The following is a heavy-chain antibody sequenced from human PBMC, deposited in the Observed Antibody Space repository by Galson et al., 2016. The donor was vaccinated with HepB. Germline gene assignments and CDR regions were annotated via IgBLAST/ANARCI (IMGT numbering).Heavy chain of an antibody. CDR1: GFTFSNYA. Sequence: SLRLSCAASGFTFSNYAMSWVRQAPGKGLEWVGRIKRKSDGETTDYAAPVKGRFSISRDDSKNTLYLQMNSLKTEDTAVYYCTTNSFGYDSFDYWGQGTLVTVSS. J-gene: IGHJ4*02. V-gene: IGHV3-15*01. CDR2: IKRKSDGETT. D-gene: IGHD5-12*01. CDR3: TTNSFGYDSFDY.